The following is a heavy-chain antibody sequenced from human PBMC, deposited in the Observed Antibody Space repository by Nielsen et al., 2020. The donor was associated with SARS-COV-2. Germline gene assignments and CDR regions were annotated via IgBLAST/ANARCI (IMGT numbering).Heavy chain of an antibody. J-gene: IGHJ4*02. CDR2: ISWNSGSI. CDR3: AKGARPGIAAANDY. V-gene: IGHV3-9*01. Sequence: SLKISCAASGFTFDDYAMHWVRQAPGKGLEWVSGISWNSGSIGYADSVKGRFTISRDNAKNSLYLQMNSLRAEDTALCYCAKGARPGIAAANDYWGQGTLVTVSS. D-gene: IGHD6-13*01. CDR1: GFTFDDYA.